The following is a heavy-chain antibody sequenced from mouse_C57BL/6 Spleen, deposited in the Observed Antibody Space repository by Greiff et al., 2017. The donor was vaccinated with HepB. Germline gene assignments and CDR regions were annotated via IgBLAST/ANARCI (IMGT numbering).Heavy chain of an antibody. V-gene: IGHV2-2*01. CDR3: ASYYGSGPAWFAY. D-gene: IGHD1-1*01. CDR1: GFSLTSYG. Sequence: QVQLQQSGPGLVQPSQSLSITCTVSGFSLTSYGVHWVRQSPGKGLEWLGVIWSGGSTDYNAAFISRLSISKDNSKSQVFFKMNSLQADDTAIYYCASYYGSGPAWFAYWGQGTLVTVSA. CDR2: IWSGGST. J-gene: IGHJ3*01.